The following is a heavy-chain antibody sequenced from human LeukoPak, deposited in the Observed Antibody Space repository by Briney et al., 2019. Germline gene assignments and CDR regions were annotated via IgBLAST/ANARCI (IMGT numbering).Heavy chain of an antibody. CDR1: GGSFSGYY. V-gene: IGHV4-34*01. CDR2: INHSGST. Sequence: SETLSLTCAVYGGSFSGYYWSWIRQPPGKGLEWIGEINHSGSTNYNPSLKSRVTISVDTSKNQFSLKLSSVTAADTAVYYCARLKTIVVVPAARDYYYHYGMDVWGQGTTVTVSS. CDR3: ARLKTIVVVPAARDYYYHYGMDV. D-gene: IGHD2-2*01. J-gene: IGHJ6*02.